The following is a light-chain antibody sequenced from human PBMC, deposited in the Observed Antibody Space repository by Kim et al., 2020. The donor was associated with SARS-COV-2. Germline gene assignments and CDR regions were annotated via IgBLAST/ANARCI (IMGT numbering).Light chain of an antibody. CDR3: QQSYSTPIT. Sequence: DIQMTQSPSSLSASVGDRVILTCRASHSIYTYLNWYQLKTGKAPKLLVYVASSLQSGVPSRFSGSGSGTDFTLTISSLQPEDFATYYCQQSYSTPITFGQGTRLEIK. J-gene: IGKJ5*01. V-gene: IGKV1-39*01. CDR2: VAS. CDR1: HSIYTY.